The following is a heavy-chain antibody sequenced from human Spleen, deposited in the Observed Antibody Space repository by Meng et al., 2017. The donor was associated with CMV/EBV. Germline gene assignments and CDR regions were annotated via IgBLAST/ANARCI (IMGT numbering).Heavy chain of an antibody. V-gene: IGHV3-30*03. CDR2: MSFDGRTK. Sequence: GESLKISCAASGFTFSNYGMHWVRQAPGKGLDWVAFMSFDGRTKYYADSVKGRLTISRDIPKNTLYLQMESVRPEDTAVYYCARDGKQLRYLGWLRNYGMDVWGQGTTVTVSS. CDR1: GFTFSNYG. J-gene: IGHJ6*02. CDR3: ARDGKQLRYLGWLRNYGMDV. D-gene: IGHD3-3*01.